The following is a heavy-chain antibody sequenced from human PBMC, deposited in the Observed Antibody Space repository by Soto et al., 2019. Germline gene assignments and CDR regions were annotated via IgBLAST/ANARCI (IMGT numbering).Heavy chain of an antibody. V-gene: IGHV1-69*01. Sequence: QVQLVQSGAEVKKPGSSVKVSCKASGGTFSSYAISWVRQAPGQGLEWMGGIIPIFGTANYAQKFQGRVTITADESTSTAYIELSSLRSEHTPVYYCASAIRSGNWPGAGYDYWGQGTLLTVSS. J-gene: IGHJ4*02. CDR2: IIPIFGTA. D-gene: IGHD6-19*01. CDR1: GGTFSSYA. CDR3: ASAIRSGNWPGAGYDY.